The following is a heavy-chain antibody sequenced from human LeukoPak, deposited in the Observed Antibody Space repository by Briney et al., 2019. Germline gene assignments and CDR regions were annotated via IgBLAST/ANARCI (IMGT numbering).Heavy chain of an antibody. V-gene: IGHV3-21*01. CDR2: ITSSGAV. Sequence: GGSLRLSCAASGFTLTSYGMNWIRQAPVRGLEWVSSITSSGAVYYADSVKGRFTISRGSANNSLYLQMSSLRAEDTALYYCTRAMVREWEPNISDSWGQGTLVTVSS. D-gene: IGHD1-26*01. CDR1: GFTLTSYG. J-gene: IGHJ4*02. CDR3: TRAMVREWEPNISDS.